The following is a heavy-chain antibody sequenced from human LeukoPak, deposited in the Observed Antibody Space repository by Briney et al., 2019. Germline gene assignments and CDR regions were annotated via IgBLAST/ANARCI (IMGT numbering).Heavy chain of an antibody. CDR1: GFTFSSYA. V-gene: IGHV3-64*01. J-gene: IGHJ3*02. D-gene: IGHD2-15*01. Sequence: GGSLRLSCAASGFTFSSYAMHWVRQAPGKGLEYVSAISSNGGSTYYANSVKGRFTTSRDNSKNTLYLQMGSLRAEDMAVYYCARGGATPRGAFDIWGQGTMVTVSS. CDR2: ISSNGGST. CDR3: ARGGATPRGAFDI.